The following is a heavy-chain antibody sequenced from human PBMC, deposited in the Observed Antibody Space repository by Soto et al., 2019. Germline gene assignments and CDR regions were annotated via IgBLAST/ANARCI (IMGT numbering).Heavy chain of an antibody. CDR2: ISGYNGDT. CDR3: ARASLTIFGAPYGMDV. J-gene: IGHJ6*02. CDR1: GYPFTRYS. D-gene: IGHD3-3*01. Sequence: ASVEVSCEASGYPFTRYSIRWVRQAPGQGLEWMGWISGYNGDTEYSKNFQGRLTMTIDTSTTTASMELRSLRSDDTAVYYCARASLTIFGAPYGMDVWGQGTSVTVSS. V-gene: IGHV1-18*04.